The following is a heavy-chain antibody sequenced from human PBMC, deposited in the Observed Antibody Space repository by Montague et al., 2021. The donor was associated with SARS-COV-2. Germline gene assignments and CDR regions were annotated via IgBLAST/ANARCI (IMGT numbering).Heavy chain of an antibody. V-gene: IGHV4-39*01. CDR1: GDSISSSSYN. Sequence: SETRSLTCTVSGDSISSSSYNWGWIRQPPGKGLEWIGGVHYSGRPYYNPSLKSRVTIYVDTSKNQLSLKLSSVTAADTAVYYCTRHVHMTWPEPSPGFDYWGQGTLVTVSS. J-gene: IGHJ4*02. CDR3: TRHVHMTWPEPSPGFDY. D-gene: IGHD1-1*01. CDR2: VHYSGRP.